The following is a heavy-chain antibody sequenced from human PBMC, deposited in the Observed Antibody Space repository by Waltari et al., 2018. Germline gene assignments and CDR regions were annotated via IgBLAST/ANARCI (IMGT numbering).Heavy chain of an antibody. CDR1: GFTFSSYA. Sequence: EVQLLESGGGLVQPGGSLRLSCAASGFTFSSYAMRWVRQAPGKGLEWVSAISGSGGSTYYADSVKGRFTISRDNSKNTLYLQMNSLRAEDTAVYYCAKVEVSMVRGVIPYGMDVWGQGTTVTVSS. CDR3: AKVEVSMVRGVIPYGMDV. CDR2: ISGSGGST. V-gene: IGHV3-23*01. J-gene: IGHJ6*02. D-gene: IGHD3-10*01.